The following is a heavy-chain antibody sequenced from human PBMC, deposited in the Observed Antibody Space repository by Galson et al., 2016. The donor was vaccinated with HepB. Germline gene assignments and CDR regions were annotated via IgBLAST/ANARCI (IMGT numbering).Heavy chain of an antibody. J-gene: IGHJ5*02. V-gene: IGHV3-23*01. CDR3: TKGREGAS. CDR1: GFGFSRYA. CDR2: VTGSGDAIDET. Sequence: SLRLSCAASGFGFSRYAMNWVRQAPGKGLEWVAGVTGSGDAIDETYYAESVKGHFTISRDNSKNILYLQMNSLRAEDTAVYCCTKGREGASWGQGTLVIVSS.